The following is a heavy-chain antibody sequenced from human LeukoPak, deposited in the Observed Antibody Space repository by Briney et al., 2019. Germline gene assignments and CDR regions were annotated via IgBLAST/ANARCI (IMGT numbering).Heavy chain of an antibody. CDR3: ARDAYYYDSSGYRRGFDY. Sequence: SETLSLTCTVSGGSISSYYWSWIRQPAGKGLKWIGRIYTSGSTNYNPSLKSRVTMSVDTSKNQFSLKLSSVTAADTAVYYCARDAYYYDSSGYRRGFDYWGQGTLVTVSS. V-gene: IGHV4-4*07. CDR1: GGSISSYY. D-gene: IGHD3-22*01. CDR2: IYTSGST. J-gene: IGHJ4*02.